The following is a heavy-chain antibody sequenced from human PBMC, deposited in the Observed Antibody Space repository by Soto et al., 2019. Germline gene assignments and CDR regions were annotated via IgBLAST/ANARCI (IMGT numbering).Heavy chain of an antibody. CDR1: GYILTAYS. CDR2: VNPSGGST. CDR3: AREENCSDGICYSEYFQR. D-gene: IGHD2-15*01. V-gene: IGHV1-46*01. J-gene: IGHJ1*01. Sequence: ASVKVSCKASGYILTAYSMHWVRQAPGQGLEWMGVVNPSGGSTNYAQKFQGRITMTRDTSTSTVYMDLSSLTSEDTAVYYCAREENCSDGICYSEYFQRWGQGTLVTVSS.